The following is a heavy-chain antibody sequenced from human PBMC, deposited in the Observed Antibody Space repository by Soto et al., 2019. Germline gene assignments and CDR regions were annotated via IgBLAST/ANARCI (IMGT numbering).Heavy chain of an antibody. V-gene: IGHV1-18*01. CDR2: ISGYNGNT. J-gene: IGHJ6*02. CDR1: GYTFSSYG. CDR3: ARIADCSSTTCSFPSRFHIRGYYYYYGMDV. Sequence: QVRLVQSAAEVKKPGASVKVSCKASGYTFSSYGISWVRQAPGQGLEWMGWISGYNGNTNLAQNLQGRVTMTTDTPTSTAFMELRSLSSDDTAVYYCARIADCSSTTCSFPSRFHIRGYYYYYGMDVWGQGTTVTVSS. D-gene: IGHD2-2*01.